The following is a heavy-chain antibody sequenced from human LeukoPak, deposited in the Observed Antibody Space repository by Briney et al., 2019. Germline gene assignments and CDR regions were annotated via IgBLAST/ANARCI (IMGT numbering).Heavy chain of an antibody. V-gene: IGHV3-49*04. Sequence: GGSLRLSCAASGFTFSSYAMSWVRQAPGKGLEWVGFIRSKAYGGTTEYAASVKGRFTISRDDSKSIAYLQMNSLKTEDTAVYYCTRYSSSPDAFDIWGQGTMVTVSS. J-gene: IGHJ3*02. CDR3: TRYSSSPDAFDI. CDR2: IRSKAYGGTT. CDR1: GFTFSSYA. D-gene: IGHD6-6*01.